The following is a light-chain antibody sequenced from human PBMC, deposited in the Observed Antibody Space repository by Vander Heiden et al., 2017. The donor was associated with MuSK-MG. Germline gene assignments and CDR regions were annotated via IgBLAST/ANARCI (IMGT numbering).Light chain of an antibody. CDR3: QQYGSSPGYT. J-gene: IGKJ2*01. CDR2: GAS. CDR1: QSVSSSY. Sequence: IVLTQSPGTLSLSPGERATLSCRASQSVSSSYLAWYQQKPGQAPRLLIYGASSRATGIPDRFSGSGSGTDFTLTISRLEPEDFAVYYCQQYGSSPGYTFGQGTKLEIK. V-gene: IGKV3-20*01.